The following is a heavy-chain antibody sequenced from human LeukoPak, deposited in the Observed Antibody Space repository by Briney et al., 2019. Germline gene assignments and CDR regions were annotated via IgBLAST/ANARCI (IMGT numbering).Heavy chain of an antibody. CDR2: ISSSSSYI. J-gene: IGHJ4*02. CDR1: GFSFSNAW. Sequence: GGSLRLSCAASGFSFSNAWMSWVRQAPGKGLEWVSSISSSSSYIYYADSVKGRFTISRDNAKNSLYLQMNSLRAEDTAVYYCARDLGYYYDSSGFDYWGQGTLVTVSS. V-gene: IGHV3-21*01. D-gene: IGHD3-22*01. CDR3: ARDLGYYYDSSGFDY.